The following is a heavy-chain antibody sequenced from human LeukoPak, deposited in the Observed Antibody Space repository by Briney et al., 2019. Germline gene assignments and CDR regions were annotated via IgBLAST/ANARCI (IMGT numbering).Heavy chain of an antibody. CDR1: GGSISSGGYY. V-gene: IGHV4-31*03. CDR2: IYYSGST. D-gene: IGHD2-15*01. J-gene: IGHJ1*01. Sequence: SETLSLTCTVSGGSISSGGYYWTWIRQHPGKGLEWIGYIYYSGSTYYNPSLKSRVTTSVDTSKNRFSLRLSSVAAADTAVYYCALGYCGGGSCYAREYFQHWGQGTLVTVSS. CDR3: ALGYCGGGSCYAREYFQH.